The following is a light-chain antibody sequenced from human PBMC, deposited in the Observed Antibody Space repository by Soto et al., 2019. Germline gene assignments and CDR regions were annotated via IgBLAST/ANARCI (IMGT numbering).Light chain of an antibody. CDR2: EVT. CDR1: SSDVGGHNY. Sequence: QSVLTQPASVSGSPGQSITISCAGSSSDVGGHNYFSWYQQHPGKAPKLRIYEVTNRPSGVSNRFSGSKSGNTASLTISGLQAEDEADYYCSSYRSTSYVFGTGTKVTVL. J-gene: IGLJ1*01. V-gene: IGLV2-14*01. CDR3: SSYRSTSYV.